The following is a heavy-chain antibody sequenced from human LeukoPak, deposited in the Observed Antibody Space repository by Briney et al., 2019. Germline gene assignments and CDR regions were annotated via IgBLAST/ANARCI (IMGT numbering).Heavy chain of an antibody. CDR1: GGPFSGYY. V-gene: IGHV4-34*01. J-gene: IGHJ5*02. Sequence: SETLSPTCAVYGGPFSGYYWSWIRQPPGKGLEWIGEINHSGSTNYNPSLKSRVTISVDTSKNQFSLKLSSVTAADTAVYYCARAPRRHYDILTGYRNWFDPWGQGTLVTVSS. CDR3: ARAPRRHYDILTGYRNWFDP. D-gene: IGHD3-9*01. CDR2: INHSGST.